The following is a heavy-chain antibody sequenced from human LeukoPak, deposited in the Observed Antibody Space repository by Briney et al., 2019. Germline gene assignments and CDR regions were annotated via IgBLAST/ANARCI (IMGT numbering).Heavy chain of an antibody. D-gene: IGHD1-26*01. CDR3: ASYGRGRSFDY. CDR1: GYTFTSYG. Sequence: GASVKVSCKASGYTFTSYGISWVRQAPGQGLEWMGWISAYNGNTHYAQKLQGRLTMTTDTSTTPAYMGLRSLRSDDTAVYYCASYGRGRSFDYWGQGTLVTVSS. J-gene: IGHJ4*02. V-gene: IGHV1-18*01. CDR2: ISAYNGNT.